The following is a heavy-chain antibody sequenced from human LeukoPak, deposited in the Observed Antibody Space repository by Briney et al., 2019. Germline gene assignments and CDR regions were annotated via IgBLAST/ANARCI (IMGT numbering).Heavy chain of an antibody. V-gene: IGHV4-4*07. Sequence: SETLSLTCTVSGGSISPYYWSFIRQPAGKGLEWIGRISTSGSSKYNPSLESRVTMSVDTSKNQFSLKVTSVTAADTAMYYCARDRVSWHYFDYWGQGTLLTVSS. CDR2: ISTSGSS. D-gene: IGHD5/OR15-5a*01. CDR3: ARDRVSWHYFDY. J-gene: IGHJ4*02. CDR1: GGSISPYY.